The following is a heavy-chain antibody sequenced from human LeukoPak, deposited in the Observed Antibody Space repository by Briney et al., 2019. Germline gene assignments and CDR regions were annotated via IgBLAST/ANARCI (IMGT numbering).Heavy chain of an antibody. CDR2: FDPEDSET. CDR3: ATLDSSGKSAPGAFDI. CDR1: GYTLTELS. Sequence: GASVKVSCKVSGYTLTELSMHWVRQAPGKGREWMGGFDPEDSETIYAQKFQGRVTMTEDTSTDTAYMELSSLRSEDTAVYYCATLDSSGKSAPGAFDIWGQGTMVTVSS. V-gene: IGHV1-24*01. D-gene: IGHD3-22*01. J-gene: IGHJ3*02.